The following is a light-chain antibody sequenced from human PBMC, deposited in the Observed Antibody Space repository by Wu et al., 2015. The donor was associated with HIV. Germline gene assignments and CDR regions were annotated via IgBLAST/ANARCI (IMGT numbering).Light chain of an antibody. V-gene: IGKV1-12*01. CDR1: QGIGDS. CDR2: GAS. J-gene: IGKJ1*01. Sequence: DIQVTQSPSSVSASLGDRVIITCRTNQGIGDSLAWYQQKPGEAPNLLIYGASRLETGVTSRFSGSGSGSDFTLTINSLQSEDLATYFCQQASSFPHTFGQGTKVKSN. CDR3: QQASSFPHT.